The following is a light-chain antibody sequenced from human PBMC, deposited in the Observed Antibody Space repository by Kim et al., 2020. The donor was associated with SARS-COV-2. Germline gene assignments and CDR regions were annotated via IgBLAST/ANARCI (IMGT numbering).Light chain of an antibody. V-gene: IGLV3-1*01. CDR3: QAWDSSVV. Sequence: SVPQEQTESIAGSEDTSGGKSACWKQQKPGKSPGLGIYQDTKRTSGIPERFSGSNSGNSATLNISGTQAMDEADYYCQAWDSSVVFGGGTQLTVL. J-gene: IGLJ2*01. CDR2: QDT. CDR1: TSGGKS.